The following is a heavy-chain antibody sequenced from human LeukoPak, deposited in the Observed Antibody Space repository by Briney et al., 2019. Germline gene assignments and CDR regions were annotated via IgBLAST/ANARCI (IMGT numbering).Heavy chain of an antibody. Sequence: SETLSLTCTVSGGSVSSGSLYWSWIRPPRGKGLVWMGYIYYSGSTNYNPSFKRRVTISVDTSKNQSSLKLSSVPAADTAVYYCARVRGYCSGGSCSRLFDYWGQGTLVTVSS. CDR2: IYYSGST. V-gene: IGHV4-61*01. D-gene: IGHD2-15*01. J-gene: IGHJ4*02. CDR3: ARVRGYCSGGSCSRLFDY. CDR1: GGSVSSGSLY.